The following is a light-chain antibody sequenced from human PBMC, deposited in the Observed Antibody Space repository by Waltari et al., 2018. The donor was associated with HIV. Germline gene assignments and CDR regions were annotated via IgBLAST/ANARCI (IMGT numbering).Light chain of an antibody. CDR2: DVS. CDR1: QGISTF. J-gene: IGKJ4*01. Sequence: EIVLTQSPATLSLSPGERATLSCRASQGISTFLAWYHHKPGQAPRLVIDDVSKRATGIPDRFSGSRSGTDFTLTISSLEPEDFGVYYCQQRENWPTVTFGGGTKVEIK. CDR3: QQRENWPTVT. V-gene: IGKV3-11*01.